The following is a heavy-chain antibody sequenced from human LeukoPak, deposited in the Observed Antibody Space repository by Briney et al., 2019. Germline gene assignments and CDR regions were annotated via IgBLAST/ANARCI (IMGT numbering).Heavy chain of an antibody. J-gene: IGHJ4*02. Sequence: GESLKISCKCSGYSFSTYWIAWVRQMPGKGLEWLGIIHPGDSAVRYSPSFQGQVTISADRTINTAYLRWSRLKASDTAMYYCARQSVESLDFWGQGSLVTVSS. CDR2: IHPGDSAV. CDR3: ARQSVESLDF. D-gene: IGHD4-23*01. CDR1: GYSFSTYW. V-gene: IGHV5-51*01.